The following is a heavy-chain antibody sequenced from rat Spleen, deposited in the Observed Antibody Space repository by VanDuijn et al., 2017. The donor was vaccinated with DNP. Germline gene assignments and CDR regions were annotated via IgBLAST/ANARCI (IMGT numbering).Heavy chain of an antibody. Sequence: EVQLVESGGGLVQPGRSLKLSCAASGFTFSAYYMAWVRQAPAKGLEWVAYIGSAAYAPYYRDSVKGRFTISRDNAKNTLFLQMDSLRSEDTATYYCATSGYGYDGYPFAYWGQGTLVTVSS. D-gene: IGHD1-12*03. J-gene: IGHJ3*01. V-gene: IGHV5-27*01. CDR3: ATSGYGYDGYPFAY. CDR1: GFTFSAYY. CDR2: IGSAAYAP.